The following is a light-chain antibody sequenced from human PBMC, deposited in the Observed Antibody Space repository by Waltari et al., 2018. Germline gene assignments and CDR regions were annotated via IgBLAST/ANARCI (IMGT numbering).Light chain of an antibody. CDR1: DIRSKS. J-gene: IGLJ2*01. V-gene: IGLV3-21*04. Sequence: SYLLTQPPSVSVAPGETASISCEGSDIRSKSAHWYQQKPGQAPVLVIYDDGDRPSGIPERVSGSNSGNTATLTISRVEVGDEADYYCQVWDSSSHPVVFGGGTKLTVL. CDR3: QVWDSSSHPVV. CDR2: DDG.